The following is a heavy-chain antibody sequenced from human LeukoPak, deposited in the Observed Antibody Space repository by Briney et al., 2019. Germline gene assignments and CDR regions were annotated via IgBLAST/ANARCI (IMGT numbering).Heavy chain of an antibody. J-gene: IGHJ3*02. Sequence: ASETLSLTCAVYGGSFSNYYWSWIRQPPGKGLEWIGEINHSGSTNYNPSLKSRVTISVDTSKNQFSLKLSSVTAADTAVYYCARGHTLAFDIWGQGTMVTVSS. CDR2: INHSGST. CDR3: ARGHTLAFDI. CDR1: GGSFSNYY. D-gene: IGHD3-16*01. V-gene: IGHV4-34*01.